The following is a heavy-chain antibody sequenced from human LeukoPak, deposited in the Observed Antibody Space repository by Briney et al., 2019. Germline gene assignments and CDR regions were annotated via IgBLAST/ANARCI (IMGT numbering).Heavy chain of an antibody. Sequence: GGSLRLSCAASGITFSTYEMNWVRQAPGKGLEWVSYISSSSSTIFYADSVKGRFTISRDNARNSLYLQMNSLRAEDTAVYYCVTCSGGSYHYYYYLDAWGNGTRVTVS. CDR3: VTCSGGSYHYYYYLDA. CDR1: GITFSTYE. D-gene: IGHD2-15*01. CDR2: ISSSSSTI. V-gene: IGHV3-48*03. J-gene: IGHJ6*03.